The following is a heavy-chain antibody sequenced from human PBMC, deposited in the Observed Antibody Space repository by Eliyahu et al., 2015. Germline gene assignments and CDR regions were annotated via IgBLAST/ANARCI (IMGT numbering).Heavy chain of an antibody. Sequence: QLQLQESGPGLVKPSETLSLTCTVSGGSISSPMYYWGWIRQPPGKGLEWIGSVYYSGSTYYNPSLKSRVTISVDTSKNQFSLKLSSVTAADTAVYYCARLANPARIAVAGYANWGQGTLVTVSS. D-gene: IGHD6-19*01. CDR1: GGSISSPMYY. CDR3: ARLANPARIAVAGYAN. V-gene: IGHV4-39*01. J-gene: IGHJ4*02. CDR2: VYYSGST.